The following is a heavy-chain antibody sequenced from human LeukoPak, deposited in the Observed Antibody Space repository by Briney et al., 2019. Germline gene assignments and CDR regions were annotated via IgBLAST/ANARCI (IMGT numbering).Heavy chain of an antibody. CDR3: AKAVTMIVVGEDAFDI. V-gene: IGHV3-23*01. D-gene: IGHD3-22*01. CDR1: GFTFSSYA. J-gene: IGHJ3*02. CDR2: ISGSGGST. Sequence: GGSLRLSCAASGFTFSSYAMSWVRQAPGKGLEWVSAISGSGGSTYYADSVKGRFTISRDNSKNTLYLQMNSLRAGDTAVYYCAKAVTMIVVGEDAFDIWGQGTMVTVSS.